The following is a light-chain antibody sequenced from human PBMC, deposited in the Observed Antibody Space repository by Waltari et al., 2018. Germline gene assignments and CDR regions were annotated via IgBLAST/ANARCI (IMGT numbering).Light chain of an antibody. V-gene: IGKV3-20*01. CDR3: QKYGTLPAT. CDR1: QSISIY. CDR2: EAS. J-gene: IGKJ1*01. Sequence: IVLPQSRATLSVSPGQRATPSRRASQSISIYLAWDQQKVGQPPRRLIYEASSRATGIPDSVSGSGSVTDFSLTINRLEPEDFAVYYCQKYGTLPATFGQGTKVEIK.